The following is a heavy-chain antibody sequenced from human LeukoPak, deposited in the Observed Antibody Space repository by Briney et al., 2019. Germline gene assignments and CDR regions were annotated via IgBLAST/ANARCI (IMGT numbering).Heavy chain of an antibody. Sequence: SETLSLTCTVSGGSISTYYWSWIRQPPGKGLEWIAYVYYSGSTNYNPSVKSRGTISVDTSKSQFSLKLSSVTAADTAVYYCARGSITVVPAFDIWGQGTMVTVSS. CDR1: GGSISTYY. V-gene: IGHV4-59*12. CDR2: VYYSGST. CDR3: ARGSITVVPAFDI. D-gene: IGHD4-23*01. J-gene: IGHJ3*02.